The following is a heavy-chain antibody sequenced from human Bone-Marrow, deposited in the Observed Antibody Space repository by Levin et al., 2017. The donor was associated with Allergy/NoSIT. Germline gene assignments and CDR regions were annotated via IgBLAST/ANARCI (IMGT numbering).Heavy chain of an antibody. Sequence: GESLKISCVASGFTFSDYAMHWVRQAPGKGLVWVAVISFDGNYKYYADSMKGRFTISRDDSKNTLYLQMDSLKPEDTAVYYCAKEGSHYYDSSSPLDYWGRGTLVTVSS. V-gene: IGHV3-30*18. J-gene: IGHJ4*02. CDR1: GFTFSDYA. CDR3: AKEGSHYYDSSSPLDY. D-gene: IGHD3-22*01. CDR2: ISFDGNYK.